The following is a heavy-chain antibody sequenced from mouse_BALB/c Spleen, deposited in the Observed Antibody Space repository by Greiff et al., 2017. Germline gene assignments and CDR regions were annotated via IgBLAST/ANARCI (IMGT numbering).Heavy chain of an antibody. J-gene: IGHJ4*01. CDR2: INPYNDGT. Sequence: EVKLMESGPELVKPGASVKMSCKASGYTFTSYVMHWVKQKPGQGLEWIGYINPYNDGTKYNEKFKGKATLTSDKSSSTAYMELSSLTSEDSAVYYCARSSGTDAMDYWGQGTSVTVSS. CDR3: ARSSGTDAMDY. V-gene: IGHV1-14*01. CDR1: GYTFTSYV. D-gene: IGHD4-1*01.